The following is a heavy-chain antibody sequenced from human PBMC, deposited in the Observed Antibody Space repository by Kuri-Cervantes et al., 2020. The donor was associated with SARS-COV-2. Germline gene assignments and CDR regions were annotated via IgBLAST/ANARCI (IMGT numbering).Heavy chain of an antibody. CDR1: GGSISSGDCY. Sequence: SETLSLTCTVSGGSISSGDCYWSWIRQPPGKGLEWIGYIYYSGSTYYNPSLKSRVTISVDTSKNQFSLKLSSVTAADTAVYYCARDRMESLLWFGVVGAFDIWGQGTMVT. J-gene: IGHJ3*02. CDR3: ARDRMESLLWFGVVGAFDI. V-gene: IGHV4-30-4*01. CDR2: IYYSGST. D-gene: IGHD3-10*01.